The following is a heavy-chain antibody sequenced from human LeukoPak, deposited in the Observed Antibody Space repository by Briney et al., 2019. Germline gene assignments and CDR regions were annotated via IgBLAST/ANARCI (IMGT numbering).Heavy chain of an antibody. Sequence: GGSLRLSCAASGFTFSSYSMNWVRQAPGKGLEWVSSISSSSSYIYYADSVKGRFTISRDNAKNSLYLQMNSLRAEDTAVYYCARYFWSGYDKGYYFDYWGQGTLVTVSS. V-gene: IGHV3-21*01. J-gene: IGHJ4*02. CDR3: ARYFWSGYDKGYYFDY. CDR2: ISSSSSYI. D-gene: IGHD3-3*01. CDR1: GFTFSSYS.